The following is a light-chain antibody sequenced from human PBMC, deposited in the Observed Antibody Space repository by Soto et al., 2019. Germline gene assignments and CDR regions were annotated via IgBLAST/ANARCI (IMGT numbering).Light chain of an antibody. V-gene: IGKV3-20*01. J-gene: IGKJ1*01. CDR2: GAS. CDR3: QQYDSSVT. CDR1: QSVDSRF. Sequence: EIVLTQSPGSLSLSPGERATLSCRASQSVDSRFFAWYQQRPGQAPRLRIYGASRRATGIPDRFTGSGSGTDFTLTISGLEPEDFALYYCQQYDSSVTFGLGTKVEIK.